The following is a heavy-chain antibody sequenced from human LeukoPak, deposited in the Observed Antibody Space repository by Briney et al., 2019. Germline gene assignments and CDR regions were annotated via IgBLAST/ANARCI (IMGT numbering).Heavy chain of an antibody. CDR1: GFTFSNYA. CDR2: ISYDGSSK. CDR3: AKEGYCSGGSCYSPRPTDY. V-gene: IGHV3-30-3*01. J-gene: IGHJ4*02. D-gene: IGHD2-15*01. Sequence: PGGSLRLSCAASGFTFSNYAILWVRQAPGKGLEWVAVISYDGSSKNFADSVKGRFTISRDNSKNTLYLQMNSLRVEDTAVYYCAKEGYCSGGSCYSPRPTDYWGQGTLVTVSS.